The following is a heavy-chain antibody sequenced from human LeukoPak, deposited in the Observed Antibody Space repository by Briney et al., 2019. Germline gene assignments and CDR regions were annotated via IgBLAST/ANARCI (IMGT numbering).Heavy chain of an antibody. J-gene: IGHJ4*02. Sequence: GGSLRLSCAASGFTFSSYGMHWVRQAPGKGLEWVAFIRYDGSNKYYADSVKGRFTVSRDNSKNTLYLQMNSLRAEDTAVYYCARHGGSAPQFDYWGQGTLVTVSS. CDR3: ARHGGSAPQFDY. V-gene: IGHV3-30*02. D-gene: IGHD2-15*01. CDR2: IRYDGSNK. CDR1: GFTFSSYG.